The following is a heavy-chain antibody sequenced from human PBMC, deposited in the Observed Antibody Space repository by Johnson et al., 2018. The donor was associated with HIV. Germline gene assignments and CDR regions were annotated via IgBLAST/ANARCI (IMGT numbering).Heavy chain of an antibody. CDR1: GFTVTNKY. D-gene: IGHD1-7*01. CDR3: ARDWNNWNYGVPDAFDI. CDR2: MYGGGST. J-gene: IGHJ3*02. V-gene: IGHV3-66*01. Sequence: MLLVESGGGVVQPGGSLRLSCAASGFTVTNKYMSWVRQAPGKGLEWVSVMYGGGSTYHADSVKGRFSLSRDNSKNTLYLQMNSLRAEDTAVYYCARDWNNWNYGVPDAFDIWGQGTMVTVSS.